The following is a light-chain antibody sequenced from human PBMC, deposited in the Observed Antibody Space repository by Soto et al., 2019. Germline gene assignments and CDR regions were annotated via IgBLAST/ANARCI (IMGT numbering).Light chain of an antibody. CDR1: QGTSSY. CDR2: GAS. J-gene: IGKJ5*01. CDR3: QQYFSYPLT. Sequence: DSQLTQSPSFLSASVGDRVTITCRASQGTSSYLAWFQQKPGRAPKLLIYGASTLQSGVPARFSGSGFGTDFTLTISSLQTEDVAVYYCQQYFSYPLTFGGGTRLEIK. V-gene: IGKV1-9*01.